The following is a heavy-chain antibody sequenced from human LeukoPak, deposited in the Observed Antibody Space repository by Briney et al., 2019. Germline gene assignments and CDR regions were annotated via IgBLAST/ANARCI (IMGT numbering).Heavy chain of an antibody. CDR1: GFTFSSYA. D-gene: IGHD1-26*01. V-gene: IGHV3-23*01. Sequence: GGSLRLSGAASGFTFSSYAMSWVRQAPGKGLEWVSANSGSGGSTYYADSVRGRFTTARDNSKNTLYLQMNSLRAEDTAVYYCANFRVGATGDSWGQGTLVTVSS. CDR3: ANFRVGATGDS. J-gene: IGHJ4*02. CDR2: NSGSGGST.